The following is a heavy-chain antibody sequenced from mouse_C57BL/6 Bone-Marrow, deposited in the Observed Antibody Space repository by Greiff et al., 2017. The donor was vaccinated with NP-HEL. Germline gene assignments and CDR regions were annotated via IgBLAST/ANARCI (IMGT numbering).Heavy chain of an antibody. CDR3: ARFLYYCSSYDVDY. Sequence: QVQLQQSGPELVKPGASVKISCKASGYAFSSSWMNWVKQRPGKGLEWIGRIYPGDGDTNYNGKFKGKATLTADKSSSTAYMQLSSLTSEDSAVYFCARFLYYCSSYDVDYWGQGTSVTVSS. CDR1: GYAFSSSW. CDR2: IYPGDGDT. J-gene: IGHJ4*01. V-gene: IGHV1-82*01. D-gene: IGHD1-1*01.